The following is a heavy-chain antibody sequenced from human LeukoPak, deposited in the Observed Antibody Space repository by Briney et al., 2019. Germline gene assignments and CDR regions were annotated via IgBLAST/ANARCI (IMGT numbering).Heavy chain of an antibody. J-gene: IGHJ5*02. Sequence: SQTLSLTCAISGDSVSSNSVTWNWIRQSPSKALEWLGRTYYRSTWYNDYAVSVRGRITVNPDTSKNQFSLHLNSVTPEDTAVYYCARRLTQYDCFDPWGQGILVTVSS. D-gene: IGHD2-2*01. CDR3: ARRLTQYDCFDP. V-gene: IGHV6-1*01. CDR2: TYYRSTWYN. CDR1: GDSVSSNSVT.